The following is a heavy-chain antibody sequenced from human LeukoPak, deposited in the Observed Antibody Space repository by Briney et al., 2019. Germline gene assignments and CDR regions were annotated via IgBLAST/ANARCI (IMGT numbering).Heavy chain of an antibody. CDR1: GFTFSSHW. Sequence: GGSLRLSCAASGFTFSSHWMSWVRQAPGKGLEWVANIKQDGSEKYYVDSVKGRFTISRDNAKNSLYLQMNSLRAEDAAVYYCARDDYVLFDYWGQGTLVTVSS. V-gene: IGHV3-7*01. D-gene: IGHD4-17*01. CDR3: ARDDYVLFDY. J-gene: IGHJ4*02. CDR2: IKQDGSEK.